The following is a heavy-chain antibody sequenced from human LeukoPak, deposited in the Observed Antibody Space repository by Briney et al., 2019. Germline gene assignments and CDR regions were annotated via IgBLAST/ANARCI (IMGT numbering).Heavy chain of an antibody. J-gene: IGHJ4*02. Sequence: GGSLRLSCAASGYTFSSYSMNWVRQAPGKGLEWVSYISSSSSTIYYADSVKGRFTISRDNAKNSLYLQMNSLRDEDTAVYYCARDLPPGSSGWYLGYWGQGTLVTVSS. CDR1: GYTFSSYS. CDR3: ARDLPPGSSGWYLGY. V-gene: IGHV3-48*02. D-gene: IGHD6-19*01. CDR2: ISSSSSTI.